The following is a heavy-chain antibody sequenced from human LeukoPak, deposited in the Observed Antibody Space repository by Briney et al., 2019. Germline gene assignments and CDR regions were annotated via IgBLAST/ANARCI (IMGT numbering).Heavy chain of an antibody. V-gene: IGHV4-39*01. CDR1: GVSISSSSYY. CDR3: ARRGASFDY. J-gene: IGHJ4*02. CDR2: IYYSGST. D-gene: IGHD3-16*01. Sequence: SETLSLTCTVSGVSISSSSYYWGWIRQPPGKGLEWIGSIYYSGSTYYNPSLKSRVTISVDTSKNQFSLKLSSVTAADTAVYYCARRGASFDYWGQGTLVTVAS.